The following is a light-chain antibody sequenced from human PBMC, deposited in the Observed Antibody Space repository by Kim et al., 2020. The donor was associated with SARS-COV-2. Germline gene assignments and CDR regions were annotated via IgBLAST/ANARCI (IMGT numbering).Light chain of an antibody. CDR3: QAWDSSTAV. Sequence: VAPGQIAIFTCTGHELRNKSAGWSQQKPGQAPVLVIYQDSKRPSGIPERFSGSNSGNTATLTVSGTQAMDEADYYCQAWDSSTAVFGGGTQLTVL. CDR1: ELRNKS. CDR2: QDS. V-gene: IGLV3-1*01. J-gene: IGLJ2*01.